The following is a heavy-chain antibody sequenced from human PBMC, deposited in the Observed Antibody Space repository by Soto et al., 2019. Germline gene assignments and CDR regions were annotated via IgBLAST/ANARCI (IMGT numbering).Heavy chain of an antibody. Sequence: SETLSLTRTVSGGSISSSSYYWGWICQPPGKGLEWIGSIYYSGSTYYNPSLKSRVTISVDTSKNQFSLKLSSVTAADTAVYYCARQEAYSSSWYGGVYYYYYYGMDVWGQGTTVTVSS. D-gene: IGHD6-13*01. J-gene: IGHJ6*02. V-gene: IGHV4-39*01. CDR2: IYYSGST. CDR3: ARQEAYSSSWYGGVYYYYYYGMDV. CDR1: GGSISSSSYY.